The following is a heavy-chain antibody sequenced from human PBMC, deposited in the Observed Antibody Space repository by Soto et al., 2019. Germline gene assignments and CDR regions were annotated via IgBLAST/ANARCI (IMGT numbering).Heavy chain of an antibody. J-gene: IGHJ6*02. CDR1: GGTFSSYT. V-gene: IGHV1-69*04. CDR3: AREGYYDSSGYYHYYYGMDV. CDR2: IIPILGIA. D-gene: IGHD3-22*01. Sequence: ASVKVSCKASGGTFSSYTISWVRQAPGQGLEWMGRIIPILGIANYAQKFQGRVTITADKSTSTAYMELSSLRSEDTAVYYCAREGYYDSSGYYHYYYGMDVWG.